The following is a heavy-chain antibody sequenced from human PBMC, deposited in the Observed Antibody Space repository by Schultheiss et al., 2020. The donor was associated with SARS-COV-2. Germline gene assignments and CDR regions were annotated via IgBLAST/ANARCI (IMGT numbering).Heavy chain of an antibody. Sequence: GGSLRLSCAASGFTFSSYGMHWVRQAPGKGLEWVAVIWYDGSNKYYVDSVKGRFTMSRDNAKNLVYLQMNGLRVEDTALYHCLSGFDSGYWGQGTPVTVSS. CDR2: IWYDGSNK. V-gene: IGHV3-33*03. D-gene: IGHD5-12*01. CDR3: LSGFDSGY. J-gene: IGHJ4*02. CDR1: GFTFSSYG.